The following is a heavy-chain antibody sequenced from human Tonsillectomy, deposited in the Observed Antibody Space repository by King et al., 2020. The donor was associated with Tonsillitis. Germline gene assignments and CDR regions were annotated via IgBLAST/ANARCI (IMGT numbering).Heavy chain of an antibody. Sequence: QLVQSGAEVKKPGASVKVSCRASGYTFTDYYVHWVRQAPGQGLEWMGWVNPNSGGTNFAQEFQGRVTMTRDTSISTAYMEMSSLRSDDTAVYYCAREGLAFASWGQGTLVTVSS. CDR3: AREGLAFAS. J-gene: IGHJ4*02. CDR1: GYTFTDYY. CDR2: VNPNSGGT. V-gene: IGHV1-2*02.